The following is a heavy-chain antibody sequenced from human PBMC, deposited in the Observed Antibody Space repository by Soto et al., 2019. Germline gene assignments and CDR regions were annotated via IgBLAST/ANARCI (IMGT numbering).Heavy chain of an antibody. CDR1: GGSISSSNW. Sequence: SESLSLTCAVSGGSISSSNWWSWVRQPPGKGLEWIGEIYHSGSTNYNPSLKSRVTISVDNSKNQFSLKMSSVTAADTAVYYCARDRASSSWYGDYYDGMDVWGQGNTVT. CDR3: ARDRASSSWYGDYYDGMDV. V-gene: IGHV4-4*02. D-gene: IGHD6-13*01. CDR2: IYHSGST. J-gene: IGHJ6*02.